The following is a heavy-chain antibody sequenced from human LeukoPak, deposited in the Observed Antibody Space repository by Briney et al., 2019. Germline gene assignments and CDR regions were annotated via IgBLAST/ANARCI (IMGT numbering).Heavy chain of an antibody. CDR2: INPNSGGT. D-gene: IGHD3-22*01. CDR1: GYTFTGYY. Sequence: ASVKVSCKASGYTFTGYYMHWVRQAPGQGLEWMGWINPNSGGTNYAQKFQVRVTMTRDTSISTAYMELSRLRSDDTAVYYCARDLEYYYDSSGYYYSDWGQGTLGTVSS. CDR3: ARDLEYYYDSSGYYYSD. V-gene: IGHV1-2*02. J-gene: IGHJ4*02.